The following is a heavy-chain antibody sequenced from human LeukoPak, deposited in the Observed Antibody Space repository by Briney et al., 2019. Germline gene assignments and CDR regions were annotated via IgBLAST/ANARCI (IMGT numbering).Heavy chain of an antibody. D-gene: IGHD2/OR15-2a*01. J-gene: IGHJ4*01. Sequence: PGGSLRQSFAASGFTFSFYWMSWVRQAPGKGLEWVANIKQDGREKYYVDSVKGRFTISRANAKKSLYLQMNSLRVEDTAVYYCARGRLVHQSLSLSTGWGQGTLVTVSS. CDR1: GFTFSFYW. V-gene: IGHV3-7*01. CDR3: ARGRLVHQSLSLSTG. CDR2: IKQDGREK.